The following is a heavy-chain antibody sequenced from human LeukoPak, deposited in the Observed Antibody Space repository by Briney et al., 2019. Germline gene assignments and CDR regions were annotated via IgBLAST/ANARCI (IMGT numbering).Heavy chain of an antibody. Sequence: GRSLRLSCAASGFTLRSYAMQWVHQAPAKGLEWVALIWHDPSHKFYTHSVKGRFTISRDNSKNTVFLQMNSLTAEDTAVYYGARVIFGSGSYPDYWGQGTLVTVSS. CDR3: ARVIFGSGSYPDY. CDR2: IWHDPSHK. J-gene: IGHJ4*02. CDR1: GFTLRSYA. V-gene: IGHV3-33*01. D-gene: IGHD3-10*01.